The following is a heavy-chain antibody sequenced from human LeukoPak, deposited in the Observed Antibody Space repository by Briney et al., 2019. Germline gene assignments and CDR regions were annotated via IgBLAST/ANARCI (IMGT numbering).Heavy chain of an antibody. V-gene: IGHV4-59*01. CDR3: ARDLGYGDPFDY. CDR1: GGSISSFY. CDR2: ISYTWST. Sequence: SETLSLTCTVSGGSISSFYWSWIRLPPGKGLEWIGYISYTWSTNYHPSFKSRVTMSIDTSKNQFSLNLSSVTAADTAVYYCARDLGYGDPFDYWGQGTLVTVSS. J-gene: IGHJ4*02. D-gene: IGHD4-17*01.